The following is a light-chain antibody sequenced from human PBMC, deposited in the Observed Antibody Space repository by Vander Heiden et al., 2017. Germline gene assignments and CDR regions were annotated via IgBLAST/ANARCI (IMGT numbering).Light chain of an antibody. Sequence: IALAQSPATLSLSPGERATLSCRASQSVSLSYLAWYQQKPGQAPRLLIYGASSRATGIPDRFSASGSGTDFTLTISRLEPEDSAVYYCQHYGSSPLTFGGGTKVEIK. J-gene: IGKJ4*01. CDR3: QHYGSSPLT. CDR1: QSVSLSY. CDR2: GAS. V-gene: IGKV3-20*01.